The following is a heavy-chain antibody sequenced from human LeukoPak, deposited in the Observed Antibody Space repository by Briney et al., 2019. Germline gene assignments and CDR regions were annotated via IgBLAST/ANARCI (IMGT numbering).Heavy chain of an antibody. J-gene: IGHJ4*02. Sequence: ASVKVSCKASGYTFTSYGISWVRQAPGQGLEWMGWISAYNGNTNYAQKLQGRVAMTTDTSTSTAYMELRSLRSDDTAVYYCARDGSNLADYGANFDYWGQGTLVTVSS. CDR2: ISAYNGNT. D-gene: IGHD4-17*01. CDR1: GYTFTSYG. CDR3: ARDGSNLADYGANFDY. V-gene: IGHV1-18*01.